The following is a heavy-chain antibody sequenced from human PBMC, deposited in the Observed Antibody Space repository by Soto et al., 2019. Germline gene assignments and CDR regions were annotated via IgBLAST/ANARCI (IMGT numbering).Heavy chain of an antibody. Sequence: EVPLLESGGGLVQPGGSLRLSCAASGFTFSSYAMSWVRQAPGKGLEWVSAISGSGGSTYYADSVNGRFTISRDNSKNTLYLQRNSLRAEDTAVYYCAKEKCLRNRAFYIWGQGTMVTVSS. D-gene: IGHD5-12*01. CDR1: GFTFSSYA. CDR2: ISGSGGST. V-gene: IGHV3-23*01. J-gene: IGHJ3*02. CDR3: AKEKCLRNRAFYI.